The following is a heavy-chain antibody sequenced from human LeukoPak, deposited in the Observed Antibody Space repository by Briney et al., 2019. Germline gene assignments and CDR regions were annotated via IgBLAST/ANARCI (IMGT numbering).Heavy chain of an antibody. V-gene: IGHV3-30*03. J-gene: IGHJ3*02. Sequence: QSGGSLRLSCAASGFSFSSYGMHWVRQAPGKGLEWVADIAHDGSNKKYVDSVKGRVTISRDNAKNSLYLQMNSLRAEDTAVYYCASSSGSFDAFDIWGQGTMVTVSS. D-gene: IGHD1-26*01. CDR3: ASSSGSFDAFDI. CDR1: GFSFSSYG. CDR2: IAHDGSNK.